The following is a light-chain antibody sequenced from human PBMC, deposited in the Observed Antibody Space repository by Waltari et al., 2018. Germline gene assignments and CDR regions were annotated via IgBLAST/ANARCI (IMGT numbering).Light chain of an antibody. CDR2: HAS. CDR1: QSISRY. CDR3: QQSYSTPTWT. Sequence: DIQMTQSPSSLSASVGDRVTINCRASQSISRYLNLYQQKPGKAPKLLNYHASSLQSGFPSRFSGSGSGTDFTLTISSLQPEDFATYYCQQSYSTPTWTFGQGTKVEIK. J-gene: IGKJ1*01. V-gene: IGKV1-39*01.